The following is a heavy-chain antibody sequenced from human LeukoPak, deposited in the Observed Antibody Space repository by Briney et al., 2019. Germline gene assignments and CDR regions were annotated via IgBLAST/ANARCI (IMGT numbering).Heavy chain of an antibody. Sequence: TSETLSLTCTVSGDSISCGVYYWSWIRQPPGKGQEWIGYIYYSGNTYYNPSLQSRVTISVDTSKNQFSLNLSSVTAADTAVFYCARGHDYFDYWGQGTLVTVSS. CDR2: IYYSGNT. J-gene: IGHJ4*02. CDR3: ARGHDYFDY. CDR1: GDSISCGVYY. V-gene: IGHV4-30-4*08.